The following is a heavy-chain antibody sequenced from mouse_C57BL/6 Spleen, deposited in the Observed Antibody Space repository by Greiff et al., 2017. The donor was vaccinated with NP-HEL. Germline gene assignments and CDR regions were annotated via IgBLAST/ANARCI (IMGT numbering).Heavy chain of an antibody. J-gene: IGHJ1*03. CDR2: IYPGSGST. CDR3: ARWGIYGKGDYWYFDV. Sequence: VQLQQPGAELVKPGASVKMSCKASGYTFTSYWITWVKQRPGQGLEWIGDIYPGSGSTNYNEKFKSKATLTVDTSSSTAYMQLSSLTSEDSAVYYCARWGIYGKGDYWYFDVWGTGTTVTVSS. CDR1: GYTFTSYW. D-gene: IGHD2-1*01. V-gene: IGHV1-55*01.